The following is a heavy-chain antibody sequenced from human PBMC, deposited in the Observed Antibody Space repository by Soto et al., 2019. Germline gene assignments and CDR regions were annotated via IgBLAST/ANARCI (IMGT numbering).Heavy chain of an antibody. CDR3: AEGMDIVVVPAAMALSVSGMDV. V-gene: IGHV1-18*01. J-gene: IGHJ6*02. CDR1: GYTFTSYG. CDR2: ISAYNGNT. Sequence: ASVKVSCKASGYTFTSYGISWVRQAPGQGLEWMGWISAYNGNTNYARKLQGRVTMTTDTSTSTAYMELRSLRSDDTAVYYCAEGMDIVVVPAAMALSVSGMDVWGQGTTVTVS. D-gene: IGHD2-2*03.